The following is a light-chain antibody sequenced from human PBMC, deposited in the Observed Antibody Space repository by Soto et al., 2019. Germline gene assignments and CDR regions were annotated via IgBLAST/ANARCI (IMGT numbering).Light chain of an antibody. V-gene: IGLV1-40*01. CDR2: VNT. CDR1: SSNIGAGYD. J-gene: IGLJ2*01. CDR3: QSYDTTLSAVV. Sequence: QSVLTQPPSVSGAPGQRVTISCTGSSSNIGAGYDVHWYQQLPGTAPKLLIYVNTNRPSGVPDRFSASKSSTSASLAITGLQAEDEANYYCQSYDTTLSAVVFGGGTKVTVL.